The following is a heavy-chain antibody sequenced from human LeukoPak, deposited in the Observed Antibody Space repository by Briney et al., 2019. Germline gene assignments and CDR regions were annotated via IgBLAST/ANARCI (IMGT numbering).Heavy chain of an antibody. Sequence: SVTVSFKAAGGTFSSYAISWVRQPPGQGLEWMGRIIPILGIANHEQKFQGRVKITADKSTSTAYMELSRLRSDDTAVYYCGLTLTYSYGMDVWGQGTTVTIFS. D-gene: IGHD4-17*01. CDR3: GLTLTYSYGMDV. J-gene: IGHJ6*02. V-gene: IGHV1-69*04. CDR2: IIPILGIA. CDR1: GGTFSSYA.